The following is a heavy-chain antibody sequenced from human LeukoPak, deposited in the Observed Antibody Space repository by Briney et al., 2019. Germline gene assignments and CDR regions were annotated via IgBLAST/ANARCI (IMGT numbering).Heavy chain of an antibody. D-gene: IGHD3-10*01. CDR3: ARDGSGSGRPYYGY. CDR2: ISAYNGNT. V-gene: IGHV1-18*01. CDR1: GYTFTSYG. J-gene: IGHJ4*02. Sequence: GASVKVSSKASGYTFTSYGISWVRQAPGQGLEWMGWISAYNGNTNYAQKLQGRVTMTTDTSTSTAYMELRSLRSDDTAVYYCARDGSGSGRPYYGYWGQGTLVTVSS.